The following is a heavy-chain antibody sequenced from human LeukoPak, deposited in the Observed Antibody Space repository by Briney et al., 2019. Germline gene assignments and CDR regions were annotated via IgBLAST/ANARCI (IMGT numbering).Heavy chain of an antibody. D-gene: IGHD3-22*01. CDR3: ARDQIYYDSSGDYLLGHDAFDF. Sequence: GGSLRLSCAASGFTFSNYAIHWVRQAPGKGLEWVAGISYDGINEYYADSVKGRFTISRDNSKNMADLQMNSLRAEDTAVYYCARDQIYYDSSGDYLLGHDAFDFWGQGTMVTVSS. CDR2: ISYDGINE. J-gene: IGHJ3*01. CDR1: GFTFSNYA. V-gene: IGHV3-30-3*01.